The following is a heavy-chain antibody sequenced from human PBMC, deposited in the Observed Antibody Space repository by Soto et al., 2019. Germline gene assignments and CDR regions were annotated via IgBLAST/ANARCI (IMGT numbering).Heavy chain of an antibody. D-gene: IGHD6-13*01. J-gene: IGHJ6*02. CDR1: GFTFSSYW. CDR2: IKQDGSEK. CDR3: ARGGLKYSSSWPAGYGMDV. V-gene: IGHV3-7*02. Sequence: PGGSLRLSCAASGFTFSSYWMSWVRQAPGKGLEWVANIKQDGSEKYYVDSVKGRFTISRDNAKNSLYLQMNSLRAEDTAVYYCARGGLKYSSSWPAGYGMDVWGQGTTVTVSS.